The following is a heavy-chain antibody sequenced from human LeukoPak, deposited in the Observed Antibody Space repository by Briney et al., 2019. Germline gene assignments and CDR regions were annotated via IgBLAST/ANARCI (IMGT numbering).Heavy chain of an antibody. Sequence: PGGSLRLSCAASGFTFSSYAMSWVRQAPGKGLEWVSAISGSGGSTYYADSVKGRFTISRDNSKNTLYLQMNSLRAEDTALYYCANIAVAGPLGSDDYWGQGTLVTVSS. CDR2: ISGSGGST. CDR3: ANIAVAGPLGSDDY. J-gene: IGHJ4*02. D-gene: IGHD6-19*01. CDR1: GFTFSSYA. V-gene: IGHV3-23*01.